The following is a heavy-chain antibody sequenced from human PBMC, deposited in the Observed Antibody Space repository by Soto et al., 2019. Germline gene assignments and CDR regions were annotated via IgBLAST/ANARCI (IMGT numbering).Heavy chain of an antibody. Sequence: PGGSLRLSCAPSGFTFSSYWMHWVRQAPGEGLVWVSRINTDGSTTNYADSVKGRFTISRDNAKNTLYLQMNSLRAEDTAVYYCARAGSYRFDYWGQGTLVTVSS. CDR3: ARAGSYRFDY. CDR2: INTDGSTT. J-gene: IGHJ4*02. V-gene: IGHV3-74*01. CDR1: GFTFSSYW. D-gene: IGHD3-16*02.